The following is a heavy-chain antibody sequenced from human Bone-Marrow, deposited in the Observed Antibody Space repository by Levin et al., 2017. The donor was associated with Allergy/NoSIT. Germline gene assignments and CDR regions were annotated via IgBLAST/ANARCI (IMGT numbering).Heavy chain of an antibody. V-gene: IGHV5-51*01. CDR2: IYPGDSDT. Sequence: GESLKISCEGSGYSFTRYWIAWVRQMPGKGLEWMGIIYPGDSDTRYSPSFQGQVTISADKSVSTAYLQWSTLQASDTAIYYCARLYGATLDYWGLDYWGQGTLVTVSS. D-gene: IGHD4/OR15-4a*01. CDR3: ARLYGATLDYWGLDY. CDR1: GYSFTRYW. J-gene: IGHJ4*02.